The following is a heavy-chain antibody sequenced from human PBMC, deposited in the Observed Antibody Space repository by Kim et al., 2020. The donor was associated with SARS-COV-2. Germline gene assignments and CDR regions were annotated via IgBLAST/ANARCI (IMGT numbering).Heavy chain of an antibody. CDR3: ARALNYYGSGSYYDY. D-gene: IGHD3-10*01. V-gene: IGHV4-30-2*05. J-gene: IGHJ4*02. Sequence: PSRKSRVTISVDTSKNQFSLKLSSVTAADTAVYYCARALNYYGSGSYYDYWGQGTLVTVSS.